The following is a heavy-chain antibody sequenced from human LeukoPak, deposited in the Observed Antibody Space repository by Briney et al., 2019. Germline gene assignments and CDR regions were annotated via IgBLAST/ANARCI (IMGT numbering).Heavy chain of an antibody. CDR3: ARGTGSYYSLGY. CDR1: GFTFSSYW. V-gene: IGHV3-74*01. J-gene: IGHJ4*02. Sequence: SGGSLRLSCAASGFTFSSYWMHWVRHAPGKGLVWVSRINSDGSSTSYADSVKGRFTISRDNAKNTLYLQMDSLRAEDTAMYYCARGTGSYYSLGYWGQGTLVAVSS. CDR2: INSDGSST. D-gene: IGHD1-26*01.